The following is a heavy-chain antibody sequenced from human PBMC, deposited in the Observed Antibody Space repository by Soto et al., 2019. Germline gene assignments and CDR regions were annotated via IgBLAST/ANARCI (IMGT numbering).Heavy chain of an antibody. D-gene: IGHD2-15*01. J-gene: IGHJ3*02. CDR1: GGSFSGYY. Sequence: PSETLSLTCAVYGGSFSGYYWSWIRQPPGKGLEWIGEINHSGSTNYNPSLKSRVTISVDTSKNQFSLKLSSVTAADTAVYYCAREVVAATQAAFDIWGQGTMVTVSS. CDR3: AREVVAATQAAFDI. CDR2: INHSGST. V-gene: IGHV4-34*01.